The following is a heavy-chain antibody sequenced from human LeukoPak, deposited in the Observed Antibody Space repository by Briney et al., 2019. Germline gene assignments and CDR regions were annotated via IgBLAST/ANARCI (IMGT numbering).Heavy chain of an antibody. J-gene: IGHJ6*04. V-gene: IGHV1-69*06. Sequence: SVKVSCKASGGTFSSYAISWVRQAPGQGLEWIGGIIPIFGTANYAQKFQGRVTITADKSTSIAYMELSSLRSEGTAVYYCARHQYQLTWVDYYYYGMDVWGKGTTVTVSS. D-gene: IGHD2-2*01. CDR3: ARHQYQLTWVDYYYYGMDV. CDR1: GGTFSSYA. CDR2: IIPIFGTA.